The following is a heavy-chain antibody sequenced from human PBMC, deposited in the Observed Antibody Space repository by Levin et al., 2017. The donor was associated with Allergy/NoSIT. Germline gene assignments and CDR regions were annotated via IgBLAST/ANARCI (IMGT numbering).Heavy chain of an antibody. J-gene: IGHJ3*02. D-gene: IGHD4-17*01. CDR3: ARTYGDYGLAFDI. CDR1: GFTVSSNY. CDR2: IYSGGST. V-gene: IGHV3-53*01. Sequence: GGSLRLSCAASGFTVSSNYMNWVRQAPGKGLEWVSVIYSGGSTYYADSVKGRFTISRDNSKNTLYLQMNSLRAEDTAVYYCARTYGDYGLAFDIWGQGTMVTVSS.